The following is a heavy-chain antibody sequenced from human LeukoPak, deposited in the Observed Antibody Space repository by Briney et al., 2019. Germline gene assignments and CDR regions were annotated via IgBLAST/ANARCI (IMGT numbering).Heavy chain of an antibody. CDR2: IYSGGDT. CDR3: ARDSAGSFDI. Sequence: GGSLRLSCAASGFTVSSNYMSWVRQAPGKGLEWVSVIYSGGDTYYADSVRGRFTISRDNSKNTVYLQMNSLRAEDTAVYYCARDSAGSFDIWGQGTMVTVSS. D-gene: IGHD6-19*01. V-gene: IGHV3-53*01. J-gene: IGHJ3*02. CDR1: GFTVSSNY.